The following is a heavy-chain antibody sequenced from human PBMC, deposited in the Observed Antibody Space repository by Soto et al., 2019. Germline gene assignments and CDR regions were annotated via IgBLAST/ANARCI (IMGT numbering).Heavy chain of an antibody. CDR3: ARDRVSTTTPPRHYFDY. CDR2: IYYSGST. V-gene: IGHV4-61*01. CDR1: GGSVSSGSYY. D-gene: IGHD5-12*01. J-gene: IGHJ4*02. Sequence: PSETLSLTCTVSGGSVSSGSYYWSWIRQPPGKGLEWIGYIYYSGSTNYNPSLKSRVTISVDTSKNQFSLKLSSVTAADTAVYYCARDRVSTTTPPRHYFDYWGQGTLVTVSS.